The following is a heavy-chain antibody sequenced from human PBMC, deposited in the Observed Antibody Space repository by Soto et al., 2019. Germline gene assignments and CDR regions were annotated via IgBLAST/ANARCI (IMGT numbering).Heavy chain of an antibody. Sequence: ASVKVSCKASGYTFTSYYMHWVRQAPGQGLEWMGIINPSGGSTSYAQKFQGRVTMTRDTSTSTVYMELSSLRSEDTAVYYCARDGYPYYYDSSGYYYLPGWFDPWGQGTLVTV. V-gene: IGHV1-46*03. CDR2: INPSGGST. CDR3: ARDGYPYYYDSSGYYYLPGWFDP. D-gene: IGHD3-22*01. CDR1: GYTFTSYY. J-gene: IGHJ5*02.